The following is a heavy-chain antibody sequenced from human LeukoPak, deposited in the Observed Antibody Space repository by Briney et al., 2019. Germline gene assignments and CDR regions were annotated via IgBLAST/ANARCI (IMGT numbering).Heavy chain of an antibody. CDR1: GFTFKKYW. D-gene: IGHD5-24*01. Sequence: GGSLRLSCAASGFTFKKYWMNWVRQVPGKGLECLANIKEDGSVTYYADSVKGRFTISRDNPKNLLFLQINSLRVEDTAVYYCARETPRRGETRDGYRWGQGTLVTVSS. CDR3: ARETPRRGETRDGYR. CDR2: IKEDGSVT. V-gene: IGHV3-7*01. J-gene: IGHJ4*02.